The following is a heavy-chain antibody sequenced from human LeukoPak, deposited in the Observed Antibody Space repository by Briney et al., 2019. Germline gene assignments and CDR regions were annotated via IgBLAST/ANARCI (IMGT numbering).Heavy chain of an antibody. J-gene: IGHJ4*02. CDR2: MSSSGNVK. CDR1: GFTFSDYE. V-gene: IGHV3-48*03. Sequence: GGSPRLSCEASGFTFSDYEMNWVPQPPGKGLEWVSYMSSSGNVKYYADSVKGRFTIPRDNAKNSLYLQMNSLRAEDTAVYYCASNTYGDYVSFDYWGQGTLVIVSS. CDR3: ASNTYGDYVSFDY. D-gene: IGHD4-17*01.